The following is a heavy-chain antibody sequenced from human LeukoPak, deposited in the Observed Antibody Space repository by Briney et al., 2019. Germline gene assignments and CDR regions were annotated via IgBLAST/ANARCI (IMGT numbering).Heavy chain of an antibody. Sequence: ASLKVSCKASGYTFTSYYMHCVRQSPGQGLEWMGIINPSGGSTSYTQKFQGRVTMTRDTSTSTVYMELSSLRSEDTAVYYCARDLTNYYGSGSSNSFDYWGQGTLVTVSS. J-gene: IGHJ4*02. CDR2: INPSGGST. V-gene: IGHV1-46*01. CDR1: GYTFTSYY. D-gene: IGHD3-10*01. CDR3: ARDLTNYYGSGSSNSFDY.